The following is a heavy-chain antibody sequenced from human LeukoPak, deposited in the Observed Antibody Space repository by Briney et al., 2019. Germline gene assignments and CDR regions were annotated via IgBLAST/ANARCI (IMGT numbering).Heavy chain of an antibody. CDR2: IKQDGSEK. V-gene: IGHV3-7*03. CDR3: ARESSWSFDN. J-gene: IGHJ4*02. Sequence: GGSLRLSCAASGFTFSSYWMSWVRQAPGKGLEWVATIKQDGSEKYYVGSVKGRFTISRDNAKNSLFLQMNSLRVEDTAVYYCARESSWSFDNWGQGTLVAVSS. CDR1: GFTFSSYW. D-gene: IGHD6-13*01.